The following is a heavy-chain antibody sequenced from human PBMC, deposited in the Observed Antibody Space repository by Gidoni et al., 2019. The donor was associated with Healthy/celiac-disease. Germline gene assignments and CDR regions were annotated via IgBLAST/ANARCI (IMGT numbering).Heavy chain of an antibody. CDR3: ARDLWAGAAAGTGGY. Sequence: EVQLVESGGGLVKPGGSLRLSCAASGFTFRSYSMNWVRQAPGKGLEWVSSISSSSSYIYYADSVKGRFTISRDNAKNSLYLQMNSLRAEDTAVYYCARDLWAGAAAGTGGYWGQGTLVTVSS. J-gene: IGHJ4*02. V-gene: IGHV3-21*01. CDR1: GFTFRSYS. CDR2: ISSSSSYI. D-gene: IGHD6-13*01.